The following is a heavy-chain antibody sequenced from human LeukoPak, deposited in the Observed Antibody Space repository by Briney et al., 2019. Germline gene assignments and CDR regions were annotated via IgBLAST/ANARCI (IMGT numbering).Heavy chain of an antibody. CDR2: ISSSGSTI. D-gene: IGHD3-10*01. CDR1: GFTFSSYE. Sequence: PGGSLRLSCAASGFTFSSYEMNWVRQAPGKGLEWVSYISSSGSTIYNADSVKGRFTISRDNAKNSLYLQMNSLRAEDTAVYYCAASTTMFDYWGQGTLVTVSS. J-gene: IGHJ4*02. CDR3: AASTTMFDY. V-gene: IGHV3-48*03.